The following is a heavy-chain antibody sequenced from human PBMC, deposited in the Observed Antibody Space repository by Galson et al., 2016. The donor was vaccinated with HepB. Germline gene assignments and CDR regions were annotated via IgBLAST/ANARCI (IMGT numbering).Heavy chain of an antibody. Sequence: SLRLSCAASGFSISIYSMNWVRQAPGKGLEWVSAIRGSGTGTSYTDSVKGRFTISRDNSKNTLYQEMNSLRAADAAVYYCAKISLVEYKRGWGGSFDIWGRGTMVTVSS. CDR2: IRGSGTGT. V-gene: IGHV3-23*01. CDR1: GFSISIYS. D-gene: IGHD6-19*01. CDR3: AKISLVEYKRGWGGSFDI. J-gene: IGHJ3*02.